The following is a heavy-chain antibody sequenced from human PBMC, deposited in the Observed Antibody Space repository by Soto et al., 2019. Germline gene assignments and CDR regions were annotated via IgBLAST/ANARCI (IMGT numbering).Heavy chain of an antibody. CDR3: AKRGGHCGGTCYPDS. D-gene: IGHD2-15*01. Sequence: QVQLVESGGGVVQTGRSLRLSCAASGFTFSSYGMHWVLQVPGKGLDVVATISYDGSKKYYADSVKGRFTIYRDNSENTLYLQMNSLRAEDTAMYYCAKRGGHCGGTCYPDSWGQGTLVNVSS. V-gene: IGHV3-30*18. J-gene: IGHJ4*02. CDR2: ISYDGSKK. CDR1: GFTFSSYG.